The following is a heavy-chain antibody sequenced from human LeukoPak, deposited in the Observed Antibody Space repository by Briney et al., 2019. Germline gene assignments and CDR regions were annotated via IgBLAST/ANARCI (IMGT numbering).Heavy chain of an antibody. Sequence: GGSLRLSCAASGFTFSSYEMNWVRQGPGKGLEWFSHISSGGGTIYYADSVKGRFTISRDNAKNSLYLQMNSLRAEDTAVYYCARGAMIVVVTPSGIDYWGQGTLVTVSS. CDR1: GFTFSSYE. D-gene: IGHD3-22*01. J-gene: IGHJ4*02. V-gene: IGHV3-48*03. CDR2: ISSGGGTI. CDR3: ARGAMIVVVTPSGIDY.